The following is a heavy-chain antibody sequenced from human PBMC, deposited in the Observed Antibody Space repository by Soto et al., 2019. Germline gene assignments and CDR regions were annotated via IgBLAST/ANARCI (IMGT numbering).Heavy chain of an antibody. CDR3: ASTDFYCSGGSCYSIRAFDI. Sequence: VASVKVSCKASGFTFTSSAVQWVRQARGQRLEWIGWIVVGSGNTNYAQKFQERVTITRDMSTSTAYMELSSLRSEDTAVYYCASTDFYCSGGSCYSIRAFDIWGQGTMVT. J-gene: IGHJ3*02. V-gene: IGHV1-58*01. CDR1: GFTFTSSA. D-gene: IGHD2-15*01. CDR2: IVVGSGNT.